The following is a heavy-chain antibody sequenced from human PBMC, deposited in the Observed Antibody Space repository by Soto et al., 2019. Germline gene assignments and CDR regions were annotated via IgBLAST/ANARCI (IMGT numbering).Heavy chain of an antibody. Sequence: QVQLVESGGGLVQPGRSLRLSCAASGFTFSSYAMHWVRQAPGKGLEWVAVISYDGSNKYYADSVKGRFTISRDNSKNTLYLQMNSLRAEDTAVYYCARDRVVIGRFFDYWGQGTLVTVSS. V-gene: IGHV3-30-3*01. CDR2: ISYDGSNK. D-gene: IGHD3-22*01. CDR1: GFTFSSYA. J-gene: IGHJ4*02. CDR3: ARDRVVIGRFFDY.